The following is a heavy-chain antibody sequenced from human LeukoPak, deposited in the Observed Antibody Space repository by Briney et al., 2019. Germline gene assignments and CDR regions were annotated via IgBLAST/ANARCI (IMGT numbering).Heavy chain of an antibody. D-gene: IGHD3-22*01. Sequence: ASVKVSCKASGGTFSSYAISWVRQAPGQGLEWMGWMNPNSGNTGYAQKFQGRVTMTRNTSISTAYMELSSLRSEDTAVYYCARPMGGDSSGYYFFYIFDYWGQGTLVTVSS. CDR3: ARPMGGDSSGYYFFYIFDY. V-gene: IGHV1-8*02. J-gene: IGHJ4*02. CDR2: MNPNSGNT. CDR1: GGTFSSYA.